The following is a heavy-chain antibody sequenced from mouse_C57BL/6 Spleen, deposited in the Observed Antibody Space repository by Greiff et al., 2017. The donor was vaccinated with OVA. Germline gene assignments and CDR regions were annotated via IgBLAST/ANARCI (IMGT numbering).Heavy chain of an antibody. CDR1: GYAFSSSW. V-gene: IGHV1-82*01. CDR2: IYPGAGDT. Sequence: QVHVKQSGPELVKPGASVKISCKASGYAFSSSWMNWVKQRPGKGLEWIGRIYPGAGDTNYNGKFKGKATLTADKSSSTAYMQLSSLTSEDSAVYFCARSVSNYALDYWGQGTTLTVSS. J-gene: IGHJ2*01. CDR3: ARSVSNYALDY. D-gene: IGHD2-5*01.